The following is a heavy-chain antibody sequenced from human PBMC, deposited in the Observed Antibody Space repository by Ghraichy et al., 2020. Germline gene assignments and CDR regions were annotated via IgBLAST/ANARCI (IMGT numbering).Heavy chain of an antibody. V-gene: IGHV3-7*01. CDR1: GFTLRTYW. J-gene: IGHJ4*02. CDR2: IKQDESEK. CDR3: ARERGSYSAVAY. D-gene: IGHD1-26*01. Sequence: GGSLRLSCTASGFTLRTYWMTWVRQAPGKGLEWVANIKQDESEKYYVDSVKGRFTISRDNAKNSLYLQMNSLRAEDTAVYYCARERGSYSAVAYWGQGTLVTVSS.